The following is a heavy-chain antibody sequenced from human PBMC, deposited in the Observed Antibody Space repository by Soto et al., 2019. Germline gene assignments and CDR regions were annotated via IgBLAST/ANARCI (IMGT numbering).Heavy chain of an antibody. D-gene: IGHD1-26*01. J-gene: IGHJ6*02. CDR1: GFAFNTYS. CDR2: ISYDGSNK. V-gene: IGHV3-30-3*01. CDR3: ANGPVVGANYKYYDMDV. Sequence: PGGSLRLSCAASGFAFNTYSMHWVRQAPGRGLEWVAVISYDGSNKFYADSVKGRFTISRDNSKNTLYLEMNSLRGEDTAVYYCANGPVVGANYKYYDMDVWGRGTTVTVSS.